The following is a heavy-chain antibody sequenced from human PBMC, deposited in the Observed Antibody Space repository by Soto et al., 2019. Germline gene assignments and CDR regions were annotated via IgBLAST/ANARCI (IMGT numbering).Heavy chain of an antibody. CDR1: GGPISSSSYY. J-gene: IGHJ3*02. Sequence: SETLSLTCTVSGGPISSSSYYWGWIRQPPGKGLEWIGSIYYSGSTYYNPTLKSRVTISVDTSKNQFSLKLSSVTAADTAVYYCARRGGIWFGESFGAFDIWGQGTMVTVSS. CDR3: ARRGGIWFGESFGAFDI. D-gene: IGHD3-10*01. CDR2: IYYSGST. V-gene: IGHV4-39*01.